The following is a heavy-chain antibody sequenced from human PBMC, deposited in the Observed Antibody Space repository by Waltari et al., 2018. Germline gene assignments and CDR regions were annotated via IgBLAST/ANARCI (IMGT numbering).Heavy chain of an antibody. V-gene: IGHV4-39*01. Sequence: VQLQGSGPRLVKPSDTLSLICSVSVVSIRGSPHYWAWIRQSPGEGLRWTGSSHYTSNTFSNPSRQIPVIISVDTSIDQLSLRLNCVAAADTGVYFCARHVDPHESGGHFLTCCDYWDQGTSVTDSS. D-gene: IGHD2-15*01. J-gene: IGHJ4*02. CDR1: VVSIRGSPHY. CDR3: ARHVDPHESGGHFLTCCDY. CDR2: SHYTSNT.